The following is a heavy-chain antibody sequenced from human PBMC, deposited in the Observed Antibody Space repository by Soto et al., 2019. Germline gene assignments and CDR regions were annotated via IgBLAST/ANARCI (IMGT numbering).Heavy chain of an antibody. Sequence: SETLSLTCTVSGGSISSGGYYWSWIRQHPGKGLEWIGYIYYSGSTYYNPSLKSRVSISVDASKNQFSLKLSSVTAADTAVYYCARKGSSLSRFDPWGQGTLVNVSS. CDR2: IYYSGST. V-gene: IGHV4-31*03. CDR1: GGSISSGGYY. D-gene: IGHD1-26*01. J-gene: IGHJ5*02. CDR3: ARKGSSLSRFDP.